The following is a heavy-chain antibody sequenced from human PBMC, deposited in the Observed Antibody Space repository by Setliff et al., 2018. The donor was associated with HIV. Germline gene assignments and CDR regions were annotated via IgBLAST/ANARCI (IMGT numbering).Heavy chain of an antibody. Sequence: GESLKISCKGSGFSFTGYWISWVRQMPGKGLEWMGRIDPVDSYTHYSPSFQGHITISIDKSVSSASLHWSSLRTSDTAIYYCARHFGYNPGWFDSWGQGTLVTVSS. CDR1: GFSFTGYW. D-gene: IGHD3-10*01. V-gene: IGHV5-10-1*01. CDR3: ARHFGYNPGWFDS. CDR2: IDPVDSYT. J-gene: IGHJ5*01.